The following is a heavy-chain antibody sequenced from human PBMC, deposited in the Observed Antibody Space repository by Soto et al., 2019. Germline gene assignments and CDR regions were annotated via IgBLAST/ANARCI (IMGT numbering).Heavy chain of an antibody. CDR3: ARDVSNTYYDSSVYYYAHGFDI. CDR2: ISAYNDNT. Sequence: ASVKVSCTASGYTFTSYGMSWVRQAPGQGLEWMGWISAYNDNTNYAQKLQGRVTMTTDTSTSTAYMELRSLRSDDTAVYYCARDVSNTYYDSSVYYYAHGFDIWC. CDR1: GYTFTSYG. V-gene: IGHV1-18*04. J-gene: IGHJ3*02. D-gene: IGHD3-22*01.